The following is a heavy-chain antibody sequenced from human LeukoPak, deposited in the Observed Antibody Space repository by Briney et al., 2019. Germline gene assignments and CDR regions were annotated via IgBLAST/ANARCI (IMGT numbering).Heavy chain of an antibody. CDR2: IYISGST. Sequence: SETLSLTCTVSGGSVSSYYWSWIRQPAGKGLEWIGRIYISGSTNYNPSLKSRVTISVDTSKNQFSLKLSSVTAADTAVYYCARGYSSSRGAFDIWGQGTMVTVSS. D-gene: IGHD6-13*01. V-gene: IGHV4-4*07. CDR3: ARGYSSSRGAFDI. CDR1: GGSVSSYY. J-gene: IGHJ3*02.